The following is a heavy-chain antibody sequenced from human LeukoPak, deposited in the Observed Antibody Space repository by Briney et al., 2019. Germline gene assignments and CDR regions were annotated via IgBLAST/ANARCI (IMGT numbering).Heavy chain of an antibody. J-gene: IGHJ4*02. CDR3: ARDVDDSYYFDY. Sequence: PGASLRLSCAASGFTFSSYAMSWVRQAPGKGLEWVSAISGSGGSTYYADSVKGRLTISRDNSKNTLYLQMNSLRAEDTAVYYCARDVDDSYYFDYWGQGTLVTVSS. CDR1: GFTFSSYA. D-gene: IGHD5-12*01. V-gene: IGHV3-23*01. CDR2: ISGSGGST.